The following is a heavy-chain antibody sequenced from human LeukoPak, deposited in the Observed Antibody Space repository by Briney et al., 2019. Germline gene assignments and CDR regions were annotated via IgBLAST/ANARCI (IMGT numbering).Heavy chain of an antibody. D-gene: IGHD1-1*01. J-gene: IGHJ3*02. Sequence: SETLSLTCTVVGGSIIRSSYYWGWIRQPPGEGLEWIASIYYSGTTYYNPSLKSRVTIHVDTSKNEFSLKLNSVTAADTAVYYCASQSVPNAFDIWGQGTMVTVSS. CDR3: ASQSVPNAFDI. CDR2: IYYSGTT. V-gene: IGHV4-39*01. CDR1: GGSIIRSSYY.